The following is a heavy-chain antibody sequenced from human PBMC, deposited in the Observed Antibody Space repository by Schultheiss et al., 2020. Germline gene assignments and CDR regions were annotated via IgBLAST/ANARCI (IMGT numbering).Heavy chain of an antibody. Sequence: SETLSLTCAVYGGSFSGYYWSWIRQPPGKGLEWIGEINHSGSTNYNPSLKSRVTISVDTSKNEFSLKLSSVTAADTAVYYCARAIVADDYYGMDVWGQGTTVTVSS. V-gene: IGHV4-34*01. D-gene: IGHD2-15*01. CDR3: ARAIVADDYYGMDV. CDR1: GGSFSGYY. CDR2: INHSGST. J-gene: IGHJ6*02.